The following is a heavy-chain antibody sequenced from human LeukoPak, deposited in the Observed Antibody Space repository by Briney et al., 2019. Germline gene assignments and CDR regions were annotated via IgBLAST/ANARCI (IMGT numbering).Heavy chain of an antibody. CDR1: GGSISSGSYY. CDR3: ARDLTGTTGAFDI. V-gene: IGHV4-61*02. CDR2: IYTSGST. D-gene: IGHD1-7*01. J-gene: IGHJ3*02. Sequence: SQTLSLTCTVSGGSISSGSYYWSWIRQPAGKGLEWIGRIYTSGSTNYNPSLKSRVTISVDTSKNQFSLKLSSVTAADTAVYYCARDLTGTTGAFDIWGQGTMVAVSS.